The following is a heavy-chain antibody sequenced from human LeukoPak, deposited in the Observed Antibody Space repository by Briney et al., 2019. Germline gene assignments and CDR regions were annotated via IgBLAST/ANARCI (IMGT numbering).Heavy chain of an antibody. V-gene: IGHV4-34*01. CDR1: GGVSFTDYS. Sequence: SETLSLTCAVSGGVSFTDYSWNWIRPSPGKGLEWVGEVTHAAILNYNPSLKGRIAISVDTSKNQVSLKLDSMTAADTAMYYCARGRGEAAGLDHWGQGTLVTVSS. CDR3: ARGRGEAAGLDH. J-gene: IGHJ4*02. D-gene: IGHD6-13*01. CDR2: VTHAAIL.